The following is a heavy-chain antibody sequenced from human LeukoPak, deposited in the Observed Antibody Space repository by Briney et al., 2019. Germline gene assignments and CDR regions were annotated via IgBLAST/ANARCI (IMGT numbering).Heavy chain of an antibody. CDR3: TTDSGYSGYDFRDY. CDR2: IKSKTDGGTT. CDR1: GFTLGDYY. V-gene: IGHV3-15*01. J-gene: IGHJ4*02. D-gene: IGHD5-12*01. Sequence: GGSLRLSCAGSGFTLGDYYMTWFRQAPGKGLEWVGRIKSKTDGGTTDYAAPVKGRFTISRDDSKNTLYLQMNSLKTEDTAVYYCTTDSGYSGYDFRDYWGQGTLVAVSS.